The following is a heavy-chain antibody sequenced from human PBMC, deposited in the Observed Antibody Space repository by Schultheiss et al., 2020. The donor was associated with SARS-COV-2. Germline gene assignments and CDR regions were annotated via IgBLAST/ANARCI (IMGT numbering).Heavy chain of an antibody. D-gene: IGHD1-26*01. J-gene: IGHJ4*02. CDR2: IYYSGST. CDR3: AKDWSGWELPDY. CDR1: GGSISSSSYY. Sequence: SETLSLTCTVSGGSISSSSYYWGWIRQPPGKGLEWIGSIYYSGSTYYNPSLKSRVTISVDTSKNQFSLKLSSVTAADTAVYYCAKDWSGWELPDYWGQGTLVTVSS. V-gene: IGHV4-39*02.